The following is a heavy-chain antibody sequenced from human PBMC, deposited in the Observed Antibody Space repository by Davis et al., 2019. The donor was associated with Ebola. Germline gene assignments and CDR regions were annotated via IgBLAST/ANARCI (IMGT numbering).Heavy chain of an antibody. CDR3: ARASSAIGFDY. Sequence: GESLMISCAASGFTFSSYWMSWVRQAPGKGLEWVANIKQDGSEKYYVDSVKGRFTISKDNAKNSLYLQMNSLRAEDTAVYYCARASSAIGFDYWGQGTLVTVSS. J-gene: IGHJ4*02. V-gene: IGHV3-7*03. CDR2: IKQDGSEK. CDR1: GFTFSSYW. D-gene: IGHD2-21*01.